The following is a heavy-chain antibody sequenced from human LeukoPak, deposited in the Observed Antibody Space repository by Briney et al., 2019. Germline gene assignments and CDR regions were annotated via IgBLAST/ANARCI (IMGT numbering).Heavy chain of an antibody. CDR2: IYYSGST. D-gene: IGHD6-6*01. Sequence: PSETLSLTCTVSVDSISSHYWNWIRRPPGKGLEWIGYIYYSGSTKYNPALKSRLTMSVDTSKNQFSLKLSSVTAADTAVYYCATTPVFTASSHFDYWGQGTLVTVSS. CDR3: ATTPVFTASSHFDY. V-gene: IGHV4-59*11. J-gene: IGHJ4*02. CDR1: VDSISSHY.